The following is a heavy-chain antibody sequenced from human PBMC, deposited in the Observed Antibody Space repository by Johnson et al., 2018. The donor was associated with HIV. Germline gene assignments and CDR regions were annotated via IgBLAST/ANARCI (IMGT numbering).Heavy chain of an antibody. J-gene: IGHJ3*02. D-gene: IGHD4-17*01. Sequence: QVQLVESGGGVVQPGRSLRLSCAASGFTFSSYGMHWVRQAPGKGLEWVAVIRYDGSNKYYADSVKGRFTISRDNSKNTLYLQMNSLRDEDTAVYYCARDSTPWGGDSVAYSFDIWGQGRMVTVSS. CDR3: ARDSTPWGGDSVAYSFDI. V-gene: IGHV3-33*08. CDR1: GFTFSSYG. CDR2: IRYDGSNK.